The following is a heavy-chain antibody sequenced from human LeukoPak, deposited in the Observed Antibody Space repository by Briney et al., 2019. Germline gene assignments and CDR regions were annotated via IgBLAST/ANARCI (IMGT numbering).Heavy chain of an antibody. Sequence: GGSLRLSCAASGFTFSSYSMNWVRQAPGMGLEWVSLIYSGGSTYYADSVKGRFTLSRDNSKNTLYFQMNSLRADDTAVYYCARGRGTYYFDYWGQGTLVTVSS. D-gene: IGHD3-10*01. CDR1: GFTFSSYS. V-gene: IGHV3-53*01. J-gene: IGHJ4*02. CDR2: IYSGGST. CDR3: ARGRGTYYFDY.